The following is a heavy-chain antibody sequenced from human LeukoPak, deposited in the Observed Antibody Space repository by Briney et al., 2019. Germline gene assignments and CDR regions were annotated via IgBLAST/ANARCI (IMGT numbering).Heavy chain of an antibody. Sequence: GASVKVSCKASGFTFTSYDINWVRQASGQGLEWMGWMNPNSDNTGYAQKFQGRVTMTRNTSISTAYMELSSLRSEDTAMYYCAKRGHSYGDFDYWGQGTLVTVSS. CDR2: MNPNSDNT. D-gene: IGHD5-18*01. J-gene: IGHJ4*02. CDR3: AKRGHSYGDFDY. CDR1: GFTFTSYD. V-gene: IGHV1-8*01.